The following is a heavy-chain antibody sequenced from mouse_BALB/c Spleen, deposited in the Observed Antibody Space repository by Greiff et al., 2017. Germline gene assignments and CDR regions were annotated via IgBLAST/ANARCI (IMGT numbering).Heavy chain of an antibody. D-gene: IGHD1-1*01. Sequence: DVMLVESGGGLVKPGGSLKLSCAASGFTFSDYYMYWVRQTPEKRLEWVATISDGGSYTYYPDSVKGRFTISRDNAKNNLYLQMSSLKSEDTAMYYCARDRGHGSSYFDYWGQGTTLTVSS. J-gene: IGHJ2*01. CDR1: GFTFSDYY. V-gene: IGHV5-4*02. CDR3: ARDRGHGSSYFDY. CDR2: ISDGGSYT.